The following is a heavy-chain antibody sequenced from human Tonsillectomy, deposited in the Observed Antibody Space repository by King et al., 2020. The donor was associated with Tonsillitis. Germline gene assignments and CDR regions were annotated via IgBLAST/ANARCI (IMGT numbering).Heavy chain of an antibody. CDR2: ISSSSSYI. D-gene: IGHD3-22*01. Sequence: VQLVESGGGLVKPGGSLRLSCAASGFTFSSYSMNWVRQAPGKGLEWVSSISSSSSYIYYADSVKGRFTISRDNAKNSLYLQMNSLRAEDTAVYYCARDLPTSYYDSSGNTQRAESFQHWGQGTLVTVSS. V-gene: IGHV3-21*01. CDR1: GFTFSSYS. CDR3: ARDLPTSYYDSSGNTQRAESFQH. J-gene: IGHJ1*01.